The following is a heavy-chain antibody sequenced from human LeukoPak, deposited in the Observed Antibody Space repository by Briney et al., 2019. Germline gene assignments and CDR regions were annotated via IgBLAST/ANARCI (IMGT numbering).Heavy chain of an antibody. V-gene: IGHV4-38-2*02. D-gene: IGHD3-10*01. CDR3: ASPLLWFGADDAFDI. CDR1: GYSISSGYY. Sequence: SETLSLTCTVSGYSISSGYYWGWIRQPPGKGLEWIGSIYHSGSTYYNPSLKSRVTISVDTSKNQFSLKLSSVTAADTAVYYCASPLLWFGADDAFDIWGQGTMVTVSS. J-gene: IGHJ3*02. CDR2: IYHSGST.